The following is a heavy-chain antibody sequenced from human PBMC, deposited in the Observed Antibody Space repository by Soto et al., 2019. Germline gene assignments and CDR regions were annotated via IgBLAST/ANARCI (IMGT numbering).Heavy chain of an antibody. J-gene: IGHJ6*04. Sequence: SRPTLVNPTQTLTLTCTFSSFSLSTGGVGVGWIRQPPGKALEWLALIYWDDDKRYSPSLRSRLTITKDTSKNQVVLTMTNMDPVDKATFYCARIRFPFFSGVSGFQAPYYNSGRDVGGKGTTVTVS. D-gene: IGHD2-15*01. V-gene: IGHV2-5*02. CDR2: IYWDDDK. CDR1: SFSLSTGGVG. CDR3: ARIRFPFFSGVSGFQAPYYNSGRDV.